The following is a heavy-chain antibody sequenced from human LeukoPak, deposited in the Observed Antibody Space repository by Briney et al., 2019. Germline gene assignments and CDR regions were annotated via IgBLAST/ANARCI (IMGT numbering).Heavy chain of an antibody. J-gene: IGHJ5*02. CDR1: GYTFTSYC. Sequence: ASVKVSCKASGYTFTSYCISWVRQAPGQGLEWMGRISAYNGNTNYAQKIQGRVTMTTDTSTSTAYMELRGLRSDDTAVYYCARVGRYGSGSYYTFDPWGQGTLVTVSS. V-gene: IGHV1-18*01. CDR2: ISAYNGNT. D-gene: IGHD3-10*01. CDR3: ARVGRYGSGSYYTFDP.